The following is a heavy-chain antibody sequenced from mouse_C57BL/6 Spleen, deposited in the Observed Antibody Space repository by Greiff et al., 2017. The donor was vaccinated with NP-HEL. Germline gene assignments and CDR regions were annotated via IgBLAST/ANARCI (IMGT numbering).Heavy chain of an antibody. CDR1: GYTFTDYE. CDR2: IDPETGGT. V-gene: IGHV1-15*01. CDR3: TRGGLYGSRGYFDV. Sequence: QVQLQQSGAELVRPGASVTLSCKASGYTFTDYEMHWVKQTPVHGLEWIGAIDPETGGTAYNQKFKGKAILTADKSSSTAYMELRSLTSEDSAVYYCTRGGLYGSRGYFDVWGTGTTVTVSS. J-gene: IGHJ1*03. D-gene: IGHD1-1*01.